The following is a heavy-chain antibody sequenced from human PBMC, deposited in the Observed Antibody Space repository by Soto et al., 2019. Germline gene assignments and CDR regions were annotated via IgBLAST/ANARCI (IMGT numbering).Heavy chain of an antibody. V-gene: IGHV3-33*01. D-gene: IGHD5-18*01. CDR3: ARGGRLHFYYYYGMDV. CDR2: IWYDGSNK. J-gene: IGHJ6*02. CDR1: GFTFSSYG. Sequence: GGSLRLSCAASGFTFSSYGIHWVRQAPGKGLEWVAVIWYDGSNKYYADSVKGRFTISRDNSKNTLYLQMNSLRAEDTAVYYCARGGRLHFYYYYGMDVWGQGTTVTVSS.